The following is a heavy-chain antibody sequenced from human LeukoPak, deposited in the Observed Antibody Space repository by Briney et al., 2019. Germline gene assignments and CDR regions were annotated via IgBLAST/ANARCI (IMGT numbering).Heavy chain of an antibody. Sequence: GGSLRLSCAASGFTFSSYVMNWVRQAPGKGLEWVSSISSSSSYIYYADSVKGRFTISRDNSKNTLYLQMNSLRAEDTAVYYCAKGGEWELRNWFDPWGQGTLVTVSS. CDR3: AKGGEWELRNWFDP. J-gene: IGHJ5*02. CDR1: GFTFSSYV. V-gene: IGHV3-21*01. D-gene: IGHD1-26*01. CDR2: ISSSSSYI.